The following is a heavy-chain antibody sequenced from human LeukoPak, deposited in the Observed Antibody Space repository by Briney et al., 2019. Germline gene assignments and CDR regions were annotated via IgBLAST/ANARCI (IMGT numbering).Heavy chain of an antibody. D-gene: IGHD3-10*01. V-gene: IGHV4-59*01. Sequence: PSETLSLTCTVSGGSLSRYYWSWIRQPPGRGREGIGCIYYSESTNYNPSLKSPFTISVDTSQNQFSLKLSSVTAAATAVYYCARVRRFGELNYFDSWGRGTRVTVPS. CDR2: IYYSEST. CDR3: ARVRRFGELNYFDS. CDR1: GGSLSRYY. J-gene: IGHJ4*02.